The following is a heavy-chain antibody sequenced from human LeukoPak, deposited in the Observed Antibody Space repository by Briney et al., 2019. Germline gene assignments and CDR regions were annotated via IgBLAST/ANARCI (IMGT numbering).Heavy chain of an antibody. CDR2: IYYSGST. CDR3: ALDSSGWSDDSFDI. Sequence: SEALSLTCTVSGASISFYYWSWIRQPPGKGLEWIGYIYYSGSTKYNPSLKSRVTMSIDTSKNQFSLNLKSVTAADTAVYYCALDSSGWSDDSFDIWGHGTMVTVSS. D-gene: IGHD6-13*01. V-gene: IGHV4-59*01. CDR1: GASISFYY. J-gene: IGHJ3*02.